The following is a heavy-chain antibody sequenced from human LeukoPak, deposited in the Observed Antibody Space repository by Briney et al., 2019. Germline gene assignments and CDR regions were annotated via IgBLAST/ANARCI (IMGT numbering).Heavy chain of an antibody. Sequence: GGSLRLSCAASGFTFSSYWMHWVRQAPGKGLVWVSRINNDGSSRSYADSVKGRFTISRDNAKNTLYLQMNSLRAEDTAVYYCARCFSRGGSCLYWGQGTLVTVSS. CDR3: ARCFSRGGSCLY. CDR1: GFTFSSYW. J-gene: IGHJ4*02. CDR2: INNDGSSR. D-gene: IGHD2-15*01. V-gene: IGHV3-74*01.